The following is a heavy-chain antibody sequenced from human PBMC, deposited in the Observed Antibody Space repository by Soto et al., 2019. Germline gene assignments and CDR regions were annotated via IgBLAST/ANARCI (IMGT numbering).Heavy chain of an antibody. V-gene: IGHV1-3*01. CDR2: INAGNGDT. CDR3: ARSPPDNWDYWPLDS. D-gene: IGHD1-7*01. J-gene: IGHJ4*02. CDR1: GYTFTASA. Sequence: GASVKVSCKASGYTFTASAIHWVRQAPGQGLEWMGSINAGNGDTKYSQRFQGRVTIARDTSASTAYVELDSLRSDDTAVYYCARSPPDNWDYWPLDSWGQGTLVTVSS.